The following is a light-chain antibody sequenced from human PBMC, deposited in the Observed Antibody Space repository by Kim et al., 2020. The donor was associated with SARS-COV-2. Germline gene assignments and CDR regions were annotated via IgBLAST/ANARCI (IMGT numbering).Light chain of an antibody. Sequence: SYELTQPPSVSVSRGQTASITCSGDRLGDGYACWYQQKPGQSPVLLIYQDTKRPSGIPERFSGSISGSTATLTISETQAMDEADYYCQAWDSTTEVFGGGTQLTVL. CDR1: RLGDGY. V-gene: IGLV3-1*01. J-gene: IGLJ3*02. CDR3: QAWDSTTEV. CDR2: QDT.